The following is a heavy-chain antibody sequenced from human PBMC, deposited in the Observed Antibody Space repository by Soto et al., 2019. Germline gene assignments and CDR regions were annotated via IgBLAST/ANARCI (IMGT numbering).Heavy chain of an antibody. Sequence: GASVKVSCKASGYTFTTYDISWVRQATGQGLEWMGWMNPYSGNTGYAQKFQGGVTVTRNTSISTVYMELSGLRPDDTAVYYCARRKERSGPHYFDYWGQGSQVTVS. CDR1: GYTFTTYD. D-gene: IGHD6-25*01. V-gene: IGHV1-8*01. CDR3: ARRKERSGPHYFDY. CDR2: MNPYSGNT. J-gene: IGHJ4*02.